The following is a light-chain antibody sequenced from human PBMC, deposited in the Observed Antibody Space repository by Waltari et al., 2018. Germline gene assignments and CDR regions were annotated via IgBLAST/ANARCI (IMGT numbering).Light chain of an antibody. CDR2: QDT. V-gene: IGLV3-1*01. CDR1: KLGVKY. CDR3: QAWDINTVV. J-gene: IGLJ2*01. Sequence: SFDLTQPPSVSVSPGQTASITCSGDKLGVKYTCWYQQKPGQSPVLVIFQDTKRPSGIPDRFSGTNSGHTATLTISGTQALDEADYYCQAWDINTVVFGGGTKLTVL.